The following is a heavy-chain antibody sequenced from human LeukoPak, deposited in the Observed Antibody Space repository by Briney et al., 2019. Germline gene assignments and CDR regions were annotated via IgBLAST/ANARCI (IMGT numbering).Heavy chain of an antibody. CDR3: ARDMYGGTDF. CDR2: IKQDGSEK. Sequence: PGGSLRLSXAASGFTFRSYWMSWVRQAPGKGLEWAANIKQDGSEKYYVDSVKGRFTISRDNAKNSLYLQMNSLRAEDTAVYYCARDMYGGTDFWGQGTLVTVSS. J-gene: IGHJ4*02. V-gene: IGHV3-7*01. CDR1: GFTFRSYW. D-gene: IGHD2-8*01.